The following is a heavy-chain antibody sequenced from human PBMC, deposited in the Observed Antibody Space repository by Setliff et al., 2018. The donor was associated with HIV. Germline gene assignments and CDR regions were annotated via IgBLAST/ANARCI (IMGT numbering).Heavy chain of an antibody. CDR3: ARTGPHSSGYYSHFDY. V-gene: IGHV4-39*07. CDR2: INHSGST. CDR1: GGSISSSSYY. D-gene: IGHD3-22*01. J-gene: IGHJ4*02. Sequence: SETLSLTCTVSGGSISSSSYYWGWIRQPPGKGLEWIGEINHSGSTNYNPSLKSRVTISVDTSKNQFSLKLSSVTAADTVVYYCARTGPHSSGYYSHFDYWGQGTLVTVSS.